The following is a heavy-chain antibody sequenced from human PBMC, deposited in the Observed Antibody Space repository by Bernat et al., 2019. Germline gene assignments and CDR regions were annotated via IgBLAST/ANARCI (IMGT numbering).Heavy chain of an antibody. D-gene: IGHD6-19*01. J-gene: IGHJ1*01. CDR3: AKDLFLSSGWFHH. CDR1: GFTFNRHG. V-gene: IGHV3-33*06. CDR2: IWFDGSDK. Sequence: QVQLVESGGGVVQPGRSLRLSCAASGFTFNRHGMHWVRQAPGKGLEWVALIWFDGSDKYYADSVKGRFTISRDNSKNTLYLQMNSLRADDTAVYYCAKDLFLSSGWFHHWGQGTLVTVSS.